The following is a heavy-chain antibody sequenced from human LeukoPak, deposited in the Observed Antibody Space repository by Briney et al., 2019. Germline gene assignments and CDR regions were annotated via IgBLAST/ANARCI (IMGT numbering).Heavy chain of an antibody. V-gene: IGHV3-23*01. D-gene: IGHD2-2*02. CDR3: AKPDCSYTDCYRPTY. CDR2: ISGSGGST. Sequence: PGGSLRLSCAASGFTFSSYAMSWVRQAPGKGLEWVSAISGSGGSTYYADSVKGRFTISRDNSKNTLYLKMNSLRAEDTAVYYCAKPDCSYTDCYRPTYWGQGTLVTVSS. CDR1: GFTFSSYA. J-gene: IGHJ4*02.